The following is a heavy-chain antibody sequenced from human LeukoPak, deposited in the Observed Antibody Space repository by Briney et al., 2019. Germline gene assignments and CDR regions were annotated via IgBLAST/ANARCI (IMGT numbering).Heavy chain of an antibody. D-gene: IGHD6-13*01. V-gene: IGHV3-21*01. Sequence: GGSLRLSCAASGFTFSSDSMNWVRQAPGKGLEWVSSISSSSSYIYYADSVKGRFTISRDNAKNSLYLQMNSLRAEDTAVYYCASVRIAAADSYWGQGTLVTVSS. J-gene: IGHJ4*02. CDR1: GFTFSSDS. CDR3: ASVRIAAADSY. CDR2: ISSSSSYI.